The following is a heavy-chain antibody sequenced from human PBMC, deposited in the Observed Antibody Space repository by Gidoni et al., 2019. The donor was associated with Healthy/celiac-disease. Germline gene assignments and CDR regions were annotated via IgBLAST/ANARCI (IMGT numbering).Heavy chain of an antibody. Sequence: QVQLVQSGAEVKKPGASVKVSCKVSGYTLTELSMHWVRQAPGKGLEWMGGFDPEDGETIYAQKCHGRVTMTEDTSTDTAYMELSSLRSEDTAVYYCATDPDYSNYYYYGMDVWGQGTTVTVSS. J-gene: IGHJ6*02. CDR3: ATDPDYSNYYYYGMDV. V-gene: IGHV1-24*01. CDR2: FDPEDGET. D-gene: IGHD4-4*01. CDR1: GYTLTELS.